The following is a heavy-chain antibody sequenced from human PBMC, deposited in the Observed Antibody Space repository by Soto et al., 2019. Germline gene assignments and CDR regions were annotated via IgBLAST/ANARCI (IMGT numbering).Heavy chain of an antibody. Sequence: EVQLVESGGGLVKPGGSLRLSSEASGFTFSSNSMTWVRQAPGKGLEWVSTISSSSSYIYYADSMKGRFTISRDNAKNSLYLQMNSLRAEDTAVYYCARDPRSRVAEMDYWGQGTLVTVSS. D-gene: IGHD6-19*01. CDR1: GFTFSSNS. V-gene: IGHV3-21*01. CDR3: ARDPRSRVAEMDY. CDR2: ISSSSSYI. J-gene: IGHJ4*02.